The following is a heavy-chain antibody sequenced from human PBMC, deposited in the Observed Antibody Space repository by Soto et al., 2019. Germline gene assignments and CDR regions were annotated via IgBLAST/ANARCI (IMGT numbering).Heavy chain of an antibody. J-gene: IGHJ4*01. V-gene: IGHV1-18*01. D-gene: IGHD6-13*01. CDR2: ISAYSGRT. CDR1: GYTFTTYG. Sequence: QVQLVQSGAEVKKPGASVKVSCKASGYTFTTYGISWVRQAPGQGLEWMGWISAYSGRTKFAQKLQGRVTMTTDTSTAAAYMELRSLTSDCTAVYYCARDFTKSSSWPYYFDYWGYGTLVTVAS. CDR3: ARDFTKSSSWPYYFDY.